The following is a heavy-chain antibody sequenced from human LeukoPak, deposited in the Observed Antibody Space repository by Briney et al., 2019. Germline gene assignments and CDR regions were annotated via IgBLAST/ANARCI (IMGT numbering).Heavy chain of an antibody. V-gene: IGHV3-64*02. CDR3: ARARVAAKSGYMDV. CDR2: ISSADSP. Sequence: GGSLRLSCAASGLTFSTFGFYWVRQAPGKGVEYVSSISSADSPYYADSVRGRFTISRDNSENTLYLQMGSLRPEDTAVNYCARARVAAKSGYMDVWGRGTTVTISS. D-gene: IGHD2-15*01. J-gene: IGHJ6*03. CDR1: GLTFSTFG.